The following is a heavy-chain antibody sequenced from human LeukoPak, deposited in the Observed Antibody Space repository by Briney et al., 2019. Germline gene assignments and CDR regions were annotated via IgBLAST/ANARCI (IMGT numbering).Heavy chain of an antibody. J-gene: IGHJ4*02. CDR2: ILPIFGTA. D-gene: IGHD6-19*01. CDR3: ARSFHSSGWYHDY. V-gene: IGHV1-69*13. Sequence: ASVKVSFKASGGTSSTYAISWVRQAPGQGLEWMGGILPIFGTANYAPEFQGRVTITADDSTSTAYMELSSLRSEDTAVYYCARSFHSSGWYHDYWGQGTLVTVSS. CDR1: GGTSSTYA.